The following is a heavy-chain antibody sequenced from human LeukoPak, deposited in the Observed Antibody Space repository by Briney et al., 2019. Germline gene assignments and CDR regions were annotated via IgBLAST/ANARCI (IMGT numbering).Heavy chain of an antibody. CDR2: IIPIFGTP. V-gene: IGHV1-69*13. CDR1: EDTFSSTYA. CDR3: ARGVRGNQKLDY. D-gene: IGHD1-14*01. J-gene: IGHJ4*02. Sequence: ASVKVSCKVDEDTFSSTYAISWVRQAPGQGLEWMGGIIPIFGTPRYAQKFQDRVTITADESTNTVYMELRSLRSDDTAVYYCARGVRGNQKLDYWGQGTLVTVSS.